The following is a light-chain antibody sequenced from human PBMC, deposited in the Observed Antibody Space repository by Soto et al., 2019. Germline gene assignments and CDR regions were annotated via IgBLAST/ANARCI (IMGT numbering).Light chain of an antibody. Sequence: IQLTHSPSLFFQSXGARVTITXXSGQGIGNDLAWFQQRPGKAPKLLIYAASGLQSGVPSRFSGSGSGTDFTLTISSLQPEDFATYYCLQDFNYPWTFGQGTKVDIK. CDR1: QGIGND. J-gene: IGKJ1*01. V-gene: IGKV1-6*01. CDR3: LQDFNYPWT. CDR2: AAS.